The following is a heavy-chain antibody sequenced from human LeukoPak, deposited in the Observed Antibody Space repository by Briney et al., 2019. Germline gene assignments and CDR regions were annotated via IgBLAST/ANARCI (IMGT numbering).Heavy chain of an antibody. V-gene: IGHV3-53*01. CDR3: ARRAGAYSHPYDY. CDR2: IYSDNT. Sequence: GGSLRLSCTVSGFTVSSNSMSWVRQAPGKGLEWVSFIYSDNTHYSDSVKGRFAISRDNSKNTLYLQMDSLRAEDTAVYYCARRAGAYSHPYDYWGQGTLVTVSS. CDR1: GFTVSSNS. J-gene: IGHJ4*02. D-gene: IGHD4/OR15-4a*01.